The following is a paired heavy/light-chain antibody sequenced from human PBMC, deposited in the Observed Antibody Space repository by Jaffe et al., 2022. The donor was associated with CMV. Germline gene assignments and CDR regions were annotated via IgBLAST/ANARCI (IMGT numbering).Light chain of an antibody. CDR2: RAS. CDR3: QHYNNWPLG. CDR1: QSLSSN. V-gene: IGKV3-15*01. J-gene: IGKJ4*01. Sequence: EIVMTQSPATLSASPGERATLSCRASQSLSSNLAWFQQKPGQAPRLLIYRASTRATGIPARFSGSGSETEFTLTISSLQSEDFAVYYCQHYNNWPLGFGGGTKVEI.
Heavy chain of an antibody. J-gene: IGHJ4*02. V-gene: IGHV3-9*01. CDR1: GFTFDDYA. D-gene: IGHD6-19*01. Sequence: EVQLVESGGGLIQPGRSLRLSCAASGFTFDDYAMHWVRQAPGKGLEWVSGTSWNSGTTGYAESVKGRFTISRDNAKNSLYLEMKSLRVDDTALYFCVKGGGSGWYYLDHWGQGTPVTVSS. CDR2: TSWNSGTT. CDR3: VKGGGSGWYYLDH.